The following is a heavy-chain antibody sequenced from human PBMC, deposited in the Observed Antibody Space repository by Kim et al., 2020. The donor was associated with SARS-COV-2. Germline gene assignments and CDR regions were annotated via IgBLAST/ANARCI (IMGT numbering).Heavy chain of an antibody. CDR3: ERDPWSRLRGVTYSYYGMDV. Sequence: GGSLRLSCAASGFTFRSCAMHWVRQAPGKGLEWVAVISYDGSNKNYADSVKGRFTISRDNSKNTLYLQMNSLRPENTALYYCERDPWSRLRGVTYSYYGMDVWGQGTTVNVSS. CDR1: GFTFRSCA. J-gene: IGHJ6*02. V-gene: IGHV3-30-3*01. CDR2: ISYDGSNK. D-gene: IGHD3-10*01.